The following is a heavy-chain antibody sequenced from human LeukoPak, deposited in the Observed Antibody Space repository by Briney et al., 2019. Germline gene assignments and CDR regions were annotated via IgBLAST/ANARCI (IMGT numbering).Heavy chain of an antibody. CDR1: GDSIGSSSYY. V-gene: IGHV4-61*01. D-gene: IGHD3-10*01. J-gene: IGHJ4*02. CDR2: IYYSGST. Sequence: SETLSLTCTVSGDSIGSSSYYWSWIRQPPGKGLEWIGYIYYSGSTNYNPSLKSRVTISVDTSKNQFSLKLSSVTAADTAVYYCARVTYGSGSYYLYYFDYWGQGTLVTVSS. CDR3: ARVTYGSGSYYLYYFDY.